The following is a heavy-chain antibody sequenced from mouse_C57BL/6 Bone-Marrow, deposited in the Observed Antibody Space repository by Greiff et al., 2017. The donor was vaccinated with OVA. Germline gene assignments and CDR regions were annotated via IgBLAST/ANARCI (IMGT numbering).Heavy chain of an antibody. J-gene: IGHJ4*01. D-gene: IGHD1-1*01. CDR2: ISNLAYSI. CDR1: GFTFSDYG. Sequence: EVHLVESGGGLVQPGGSLKLSCAASGFTFSDYGMAWVRQAPRKGPEWVAFISNLAYSIYYADTVTGRFTISRENAKNTLYREMSSLRSEDTAMYYCARQDYGSSFYAMDYWGQGTSVTVSS. V-gene: IGHV5-15*01. CDR3: ARQDYGSSFYAMDY.